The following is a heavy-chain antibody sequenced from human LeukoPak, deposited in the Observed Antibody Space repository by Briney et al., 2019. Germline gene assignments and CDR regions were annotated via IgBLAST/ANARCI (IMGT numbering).Heavy chain of an antibody. J-gene: IGHJ4*02. Sequence: ASVTASCKASVYTFPGYYMHWVRQAPGQGLAGMGWINPNSGGTNYAQNFQGRVTMTRDTSISTAYMELSRLRSDDTAVYYCARGKAWSLTSTCDYWGQGTLVTVSS. D-gene: IGHD2-21*02. V-gene: IGHV1-2*02. CDR2: INPNSGGT. CDR1: VYTFPGYY. CDR3: ARGKAWSLTSTCDY.